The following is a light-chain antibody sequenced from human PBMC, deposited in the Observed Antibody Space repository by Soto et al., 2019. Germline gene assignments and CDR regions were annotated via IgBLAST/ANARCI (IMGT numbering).Light chain of an antibody. CDR3: QQYTNWPPIT. V-gene: IGKV3-15*01. CDR2: DAY. Sequence: EMLMTQSPATLSVSAGESATLSCRASQSVSGKLAWYQQKPGQAPRLLIYDAYTRATGIPARFSGSGSGTNFTLSISSRQSEDFAVYYCQQYTNWPPITFGQGTRLEIK. CDR1: QSVSGK. J-gene: IGKJ5*01.